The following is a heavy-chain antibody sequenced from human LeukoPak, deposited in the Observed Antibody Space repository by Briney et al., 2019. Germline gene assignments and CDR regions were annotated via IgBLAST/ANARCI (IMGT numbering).Heavy chain of an antibody. J-gene: IGHJ3*02. CDR2: ISGSGGST. CDR1: GFTFSSYA. D-gene: IGHD6-19*01. V-gene: IGHV3-23*01. Sequence: GGSLRLSCAASGFTFSSYAMSWVRQAPGQGLEWVSAISGSGGSTYYADSVKGRFTISRDNSKNTLYLQMNSLRAEDTAVYYCARDRSSGWYRNAFDIWGQGTMVTVSS. CDR3: ARDRSSGWYRNAFDI.